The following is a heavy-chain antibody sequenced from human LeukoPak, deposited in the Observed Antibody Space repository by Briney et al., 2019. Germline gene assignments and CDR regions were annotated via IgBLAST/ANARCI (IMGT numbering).Heavy chain of an antibody. J-gene: IGHJ5*02. CDR3: AISMVRGRRYGFDP. CDR1: GYTFTSYG. D-gene: IGHD3-10*01. CDR2: ISAYNGNT. Sequence: ASVKVSCKASGYTFTSYGISWVRQAPGQGLEWKGWISAYNGNTNYAQKLQGRVTMTTDTSTSTAYMELRSLRSDDTAMYYCAISMVRGRRYGFDPWGQGTLVTVSS. V-gene: IGHV1-18*04.